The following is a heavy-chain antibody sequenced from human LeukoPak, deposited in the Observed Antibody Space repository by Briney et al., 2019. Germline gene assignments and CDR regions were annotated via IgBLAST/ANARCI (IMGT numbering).Heavy chain of an antibody. CDR2: ISAYNGNT. CDR1: GYTFTSYG. V-gene: IGHV1-18*01. D-gene: IGHD3-10*01. J-gene: IGHJ5*02. CDR3: ARQPPGSGAHGYWFDP. Sequence: GASVKVSCKASGYTFTSYGISWVRQAPGQGLEWMGWISAYNGNTNYAQKLQGRVTITTDTSTSTAYMELRSLRSDDTAVYYCARQPPGSGAHGYWFDPWGQGTLVTVSS.